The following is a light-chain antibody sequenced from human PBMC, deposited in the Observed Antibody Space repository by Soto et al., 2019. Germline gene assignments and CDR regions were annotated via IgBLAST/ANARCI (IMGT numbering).Light chain of an antibody. CDR2: EVS. J-gene: IGLJ1*01. CDR3: SSYAGSNNFPYV. V-gene: IGLV2-8*01. Sequence: QSVLTQPPSASGSPGQSVTISCTGTSSDVGGYNYVSWYQQHPGKAPKLMIYEVSKRPSGVPDRFSGSKSGNTASLTVSRLQAEDEADYYCSSYAGSNNFPYVFGTGTKLTVL. CDR1: SSDVGGYNY.